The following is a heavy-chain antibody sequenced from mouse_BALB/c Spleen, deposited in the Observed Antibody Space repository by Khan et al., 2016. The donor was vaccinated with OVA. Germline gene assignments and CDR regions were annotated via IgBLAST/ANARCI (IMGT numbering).Heavy chain of an antibody. J-gene: IGHJ2*01. V-gene: IGHV2-2*02. CDR1: GFSLTNYG. D-gene: IGHD1-1*02. CDR3: AKNRNGYFDY. Sequence: QVQLKESGPGLVAPSQSLSITCTVSGFSLTNYGVHWVRQSPGKGLEWLGVIWSGGITDYNETFISRLSISKDISKSQVFFKMNSLQANDTAIYXCAKNRNGYFDYWGQGTTLTVSS. CDR2: IWSGGIT.